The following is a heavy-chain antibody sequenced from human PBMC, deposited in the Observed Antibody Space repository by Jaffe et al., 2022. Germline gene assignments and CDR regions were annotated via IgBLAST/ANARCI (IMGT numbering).Heavy chain of an antibody. J-gene: IGHJ4*02. V-gene: IGHV1-69*05. CDR1: GGTFSSYA. CDR2: IIPIFGTA. D-gene: IGHD2-21*02. CDR3: ASTVGATTGGDYYFDY. Sequence: QVQLVQSGAEVKKPGSSVKVSCKASGGTFSSYAISWVRQAPGQGLEWMGGIIPIFGTANYAQKFQGRVTITTDESTSTAYMELSSLRSEDTAVYYCASTVGATTGGDYYFDYWGQGTLVTVSS.